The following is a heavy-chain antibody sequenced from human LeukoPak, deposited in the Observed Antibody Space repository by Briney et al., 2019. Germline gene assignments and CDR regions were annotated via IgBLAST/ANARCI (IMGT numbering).Heavy chain of an antibody. CDR2: IYPDDSDT. CDR1: GYSFTSYW. V-gene: IGHV5-51*01. Sequence: GESLKISCKASGYSFTSYWIGWVRQMPGKGLEWMGIIYPDDSDTRYRPSFQGQVTISADKSTSTAYLQWSSLKASDTAMYYCARHVGGSYYNGQDDNWGQGTLVTVSS. J-gene: IGHJ4*02. CDR3: ARHVGGSYYNGQDDN. D-gene: IGHD3-10*01.